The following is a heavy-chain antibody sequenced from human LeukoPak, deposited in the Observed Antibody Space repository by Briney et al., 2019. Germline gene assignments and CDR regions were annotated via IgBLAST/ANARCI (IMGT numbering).Heavy chain of an antibody. CDR2: LHLSGRT. CDR3: AREGGPYRPLDY. J-gene: IGHJ4*02. CDR1: GGSISTTNW. V-gene: IGHV4-4*02. Sequence: PSETLSLTCGVSGGSISTTNWWTWVRQPPGEGLEWIGELHLSGRTHYNPSLESRVTMSVDMSENHISLRLTSVTAADTAVYYCAREGGPYRPLDYSGQGTLVTVSS.